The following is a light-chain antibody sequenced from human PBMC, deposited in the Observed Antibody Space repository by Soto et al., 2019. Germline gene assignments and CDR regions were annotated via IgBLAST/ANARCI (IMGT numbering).Light chain of an antibody. V-gene: IGLV2-23*01. Sequence: QSALTQPASVSGSPGQSITISCTGTSSDVGSYNLVSWYQQHPGKAPKLMIYEGSKRLSGVSNRFSGSKSGNTASLTISGVQSEDEADYYCCSYAGSSTPYVFGTGTKVTVL. CDR2: EGS. J-gene: IGLJ1*01. CDR1: SSDVGSYNL. CDR3: CSYAGSSTPYV.